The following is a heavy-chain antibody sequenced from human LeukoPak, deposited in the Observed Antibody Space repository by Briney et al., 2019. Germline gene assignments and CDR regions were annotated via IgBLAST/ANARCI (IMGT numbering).Heavy chain of an antibody. CDR1: GFTFDDYA. J-gene: IGHJ4*02. CDR3: AKSPQIAVAGHFDY. V-gene: IGHV3-23*01. CDR2: ISGSGGST. D-gene: IGHD6-19*01. Sequence: GGSLRLSCAASGFTFDDYAMHWVRQAPGKGLEWVSAISGSGGSTYYADSVKGRFTISRDNSKNTLYLQMNSLRAEDTAVYYCAKSPQIAVAGHFDYWGQGTLVTVSS.